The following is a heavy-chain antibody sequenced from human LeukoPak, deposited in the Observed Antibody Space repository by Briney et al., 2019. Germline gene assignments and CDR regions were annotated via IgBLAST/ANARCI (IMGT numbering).Heavy chain of an antibody. CDR3: ARGFRSVTTWGYFDY. Sequence: GGSLRLSCAASGFTVSTNYMSWVRQAPGKGLEWVSLIYSGGNTYYADSVKGRFTISRDNSKNTLCLQMNSLRAEDTAVYYCARGFRSVTTWGYFDYWGQGSLVTVSS. CDR1: GFTVSTNY. V-gene: IGHV3-66*01. CDR2: IYSGGNT. D-gene: IGHD4-17*01. J-gene: IGHJ4*02.